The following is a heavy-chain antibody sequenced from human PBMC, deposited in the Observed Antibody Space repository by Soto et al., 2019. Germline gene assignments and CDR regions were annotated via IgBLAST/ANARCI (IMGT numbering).Heavy chain of an antibody. CDR3: ATALKTGTERGKFDY. J-gene: IGHJ4*02. Sequence: EVQLVESGGGLVNPGGSLRLSCAASGFTFNNAWMSWVRQAPGKGLEWVGRIKSNTDGGTADYAAPVNGRFTVSRDDSKNTVSLQMNSLKTEDTAVYYCATALKTGTERGKFDYWGQGTLVTVSS. D-gene: IGHD1-1*01. V-gene: IGHV3-15*01. CDR1: GFTFNNAW. CDR2: IKSNTDGGTA.